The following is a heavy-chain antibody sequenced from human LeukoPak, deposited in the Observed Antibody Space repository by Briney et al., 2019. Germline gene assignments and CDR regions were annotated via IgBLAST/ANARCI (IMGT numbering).Heavy chain of an antibody. V-gene: IGHV4-4*07. CDR2: ISASGTT. J-gene: IGHJ2*01. CDR1: GDSISYYY. D-gene: IGHD3-22*01. CDR3: ARDSRDDSCGYYAYWYFDL. Sequence: PSETLSLTCTVSGDSISYYYWSWIRQPAGKGLEWIGRISASGTTNYNPSLKSRVTMSVDTSKIQFSLKLSSVTAADTAVYYCARDSRDDSCGYYAYWYFDLWGRGTLVTVSS.